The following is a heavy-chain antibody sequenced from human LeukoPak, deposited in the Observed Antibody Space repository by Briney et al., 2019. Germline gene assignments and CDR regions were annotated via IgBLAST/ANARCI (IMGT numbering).Heavy chain of an antibody. J-gene: IGHJ4*02. CDR1: GFTFSSYA. D-gene: IGHD3/OR15-3a*01. V-gene: IGHV3-30*04. CDR3: ARDDGTGAPDS. CDR2: ISYDASNK. Sequence: GGSLRLSCAASGFTFSSYAMHWVRQAPGKGLEWVAVISYDASNKYYADSVKGRFTISRDNSKNTLYLQMNSLRPEDTAVYYCARDDGTGAPDSWGQGTLVTVSS.